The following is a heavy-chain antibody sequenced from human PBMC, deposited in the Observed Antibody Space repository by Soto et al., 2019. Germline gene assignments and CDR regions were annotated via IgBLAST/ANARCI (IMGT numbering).Heavy chain of an antibody. CDR1: GGSFSGYY. Sequence: QVQLQQWGAGLLKPSETLSLTCAVCGGSFSGYYWSWIRQPPGKGLEWIGEINHSGSTNYNPSLKSRVTISVDTSKNQFSLKLSSVTAADTAVYYCARGSGLPYNWFDPWGQGTLVTVSS. D-gene: IGHD4-17*01. CDR2: INHSGST. CDR3: ARGSGLPYNWFDP. V-gene: IGHV4-34*01. J-gene: IGHJ5*02.